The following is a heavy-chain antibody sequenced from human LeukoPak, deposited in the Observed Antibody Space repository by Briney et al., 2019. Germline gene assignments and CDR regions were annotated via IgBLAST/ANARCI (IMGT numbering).Heavy chain of an antibody. J-gene: IGHJ6*03. V-gene: IGHV1-8*01. Sequence: ASVKVSCKASGYTFTSYDINWVRQATGQGLEWMGWMNPNSGNTGYAQKFQGRVTMTRNTSISTAYMELSSLRSEDTAVYYCARGVVPAANSYYYYMDVWGKGTTVTVCS. CDR2: MNPNSGNT. CDR3: ARGVVPAANSYYYYMDV. D-gene: IGHD2-2*01. CDR1: GYTFTSYD.